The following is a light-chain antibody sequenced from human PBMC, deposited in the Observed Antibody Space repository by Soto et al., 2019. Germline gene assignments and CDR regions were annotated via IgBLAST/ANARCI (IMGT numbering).Light chain of an antibody. J-gene: IGKJ1*01. CDR3: EQYGSSART. Sequence: TRSPSNLSVSPGVRVTLSCRASQSVRSNLAWYQQKPGQSPRLLIYGASSRATGIPDRFSGSASGTDFTLTISTLEPEDFAVYYCEQYGSSARTFGQGTKVDNK. V-gene: IGKV3-20*01. CDR1: QSVRSN. CDR2: GAS.